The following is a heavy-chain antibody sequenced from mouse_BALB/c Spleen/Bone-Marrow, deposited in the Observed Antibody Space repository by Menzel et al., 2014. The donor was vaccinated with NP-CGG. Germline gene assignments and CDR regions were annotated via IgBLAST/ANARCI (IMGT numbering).Heavy chain of an antibody. CDR3: TYMGYYGSSYAMDY. CDR2: INPSNGGT. V-gene: IGHV1S16*01. J-gene: IGHJ4*01. D-gene: IGHD1-1*01. CDR1: GYTFTSYW. Sequence: QVQLQQPGAELVKPGASVKLSCKASGYTFTSYWTHWVKLRPGQGFEWIGEINPSNGGTNYNEKFKRKATLTVDKSSSTAYMQLSSLTSEDSAVYYCTYMGYYGSSYAMDYWGQGTSVTVSS.